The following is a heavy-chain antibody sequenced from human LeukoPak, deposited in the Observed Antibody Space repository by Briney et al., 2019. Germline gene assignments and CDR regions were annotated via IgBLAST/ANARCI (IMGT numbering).Heavy chain of an antibody. Sequence: GGSLRLSCAASGFTFGSYAMTWVRQAPGKGLEWVSVISGIGVATYYADSVKGRFTISRDNAKNSLYLQMNSLRVEDTAIYYCARVGSRGDWFDYWGQGTLVTVSS. CDR2: ISGIGVAT. CDR1: GFTFGSYA. CDR3: ARVGSRGDWFDY. V-gene: IGHV3-23*01. D-gene: IGHD1-26*01. J-gene: IGHJ5*01.